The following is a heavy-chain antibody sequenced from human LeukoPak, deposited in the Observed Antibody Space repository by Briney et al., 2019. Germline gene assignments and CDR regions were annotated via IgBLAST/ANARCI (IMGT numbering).Heavy chain of an antibody. Sequence: SETLSLTCTVSGDSISSGSYYWSWIRQPAGKGLEWIGRIYSGGSTNYNPSLKSRVTISVDTSKNQFSLTLSSVTAADTAVYYCARDGAYCSSTSCYNWFDPWGQGTLVTVSS. CDR1: GDSISSGSYY. J-gene: IGHJ5*02. D-gene: IGHD2-2*01. V-gene: IGHV4-61*02. CDR2: IYSGGST. CDR3: ARDGAYCSSTSCYNWFDP.